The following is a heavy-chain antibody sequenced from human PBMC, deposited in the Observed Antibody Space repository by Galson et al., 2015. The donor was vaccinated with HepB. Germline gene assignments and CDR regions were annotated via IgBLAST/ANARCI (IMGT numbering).Heavy chain of an antibody. CDR1: GFTFSSYA. V-gene: IGHV3-23*01. CDR2: ISGSGGST. CDR3: AKVSPLPRYDILTGFGWFDP. J-gene: IGHJ5*02. Sequence: SLRLSCAASGFTFSSYAMSWVRQAPGKGLEWVSAISGSGGSTYYADSVKGRFTISRDNSKNTLYLQMNSLRAEDTAVYYCAKVSPLPRYDILTGFGWFDPWGQGTLVTVSS. D-gene: IGHD3-9*01.